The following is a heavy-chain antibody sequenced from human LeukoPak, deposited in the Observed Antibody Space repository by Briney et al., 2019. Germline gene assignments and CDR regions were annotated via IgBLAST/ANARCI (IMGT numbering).Heavy chain of an antibody. J-gene: IGHJ6*03. D-gene: IGHD6-6*01. CDR2: ISSSSSTI. CDR1: GFTFSSYS. CDR3: ARKQLGYYYMDV. V-gene: IGHV3-48*01. Sequence: GGSLRLSCAASGFTFSSYSMNWLRQAPGKGLELVSYISSSSSTIHYADSVKGRFTISRDNAKNSLYLQMNSLRAEDTAVYYCARKQLGYYYMDVWGKGTTVTVSS.